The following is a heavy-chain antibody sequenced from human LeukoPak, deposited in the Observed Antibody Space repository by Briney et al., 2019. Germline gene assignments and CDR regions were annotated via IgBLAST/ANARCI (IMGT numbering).Heavy chain of an antibody. CDR1: GFTFSNYG. V-gene: IGHV3-23*01. Sequence: GGSLRLSCVASGFTFSNYGMNWVRQAPGRGLEWVSGIGSNGGGTYYADSLKGRFTISRDNSKNTLYLQMNSLRAEDTAVYYCAKVRSGSANWALRIFDNWGQGTLVTVSS. D-gene: IGHD1-1*01. J-gene: IGHJ4*02. CDR3: AKVRSGSANWALRIFDN. CDR2: IGSNGGGT.